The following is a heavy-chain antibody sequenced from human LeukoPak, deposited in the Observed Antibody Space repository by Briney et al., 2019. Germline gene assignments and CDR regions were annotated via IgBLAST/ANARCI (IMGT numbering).Heavy chain of an antibody. D-gene: IGHD3-10*01. Sequence: PSETLSLTCTVSGGSISSYYWSWIRQPPGKGLEWIGYIYYSGSTNYNPSLKSRVTISVDTSKNQFSLKLSSVTAADTAVYYCARELWFGEYGRDYYYYGIDVWGQGTTVTVSS. CDR1: GGSISSYY. V-gene: IGHV4-59*01. CDR2: IYYSGST. CDR3: ARELWFGEYGRDYYYYGIDV. J-gene: IGHJ6*02.